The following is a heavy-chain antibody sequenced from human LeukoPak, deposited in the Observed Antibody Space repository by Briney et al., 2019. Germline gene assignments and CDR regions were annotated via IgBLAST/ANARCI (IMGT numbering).Heavy chain of an antibody. Sequence: PGRSLRLSCAASGFTFSSYAMHWVRQAPGKGLEWVAVISYDGSNKYYADSVKGRFTISRDNSKNTLYLQMNSLRAEDTAVYYCARDRVYSYGPWGQGTLVTVSS. CDR3: ARDRVYSYGP. V-gene: IGHV3-30-3*01. CDR1: GFTFSSYA. D-gene: IGHD5-18*01. CDR2: ISYDGSNK. J-gene: IGHJ4*02.